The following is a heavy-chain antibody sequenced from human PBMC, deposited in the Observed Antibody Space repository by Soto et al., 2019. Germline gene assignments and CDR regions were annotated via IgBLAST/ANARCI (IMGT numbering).Heavy chain of an antibody. Sequence: QVQLVESGGGVVQPGRSLRLSCAASGFTFSSYGMHWVRQAPGKGLEWVAVIWYDGSNKYYADSVKGRFTISRDNSKNTLYLQMNSLRAEDTAVYYCAGADRAVPANWGQGTLVTVSS. CDR2: IWYDGSNK. D-gene: IGHD2-2*01. J-gene: IGHJ4*02. CDR1: GFTFSSYG. V-gene: IGHV3-33*01. CDR3: AGADRAVPAN.